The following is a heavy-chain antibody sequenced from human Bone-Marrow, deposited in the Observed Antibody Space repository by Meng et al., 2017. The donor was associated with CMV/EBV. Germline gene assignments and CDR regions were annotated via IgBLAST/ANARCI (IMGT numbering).Heavy chain of an antibody. V-gene: IGHV4-34*01. CDR3: ARATRGVPAAMRLDY. Sequence: SETLSLTCAVYGGSFSGYYWSWIRQPPGKGLEWNGEINHSGSTNYNPSLKSRVTISVDTSKNQFSLKLSSVTAADTAVYYCARATRGVPAAMRLDYWGQGTLVTVSS. CDR1: GGSFSGYY. CDR2: INHSGST. D-gene: IGHD2-2*01. J-gene: IGHJ4*02.